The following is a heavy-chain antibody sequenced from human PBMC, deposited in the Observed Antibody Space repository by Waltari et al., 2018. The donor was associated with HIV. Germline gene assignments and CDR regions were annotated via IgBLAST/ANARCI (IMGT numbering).Heavy chain of an antibody. CDR1: GFTFNASA. CDR2: ILIDGSNK. J-gene: IGHJ4*02. V-gene: IGHV3-30*16. CDR3: ARGERFLEWLPKGY. Sequence: QVRLVESGGGVVQPGRSLRLSCAASGFTFNASALHWVRQAPVKGLGWVAVILIDGSNKYYAESVKGRFTISRDNSKNTLYLQMNSLRAEDTAVYYCARGERFLEWLPKGYWGQGTLVTVSS. D-gene: IGHD3-3*01.